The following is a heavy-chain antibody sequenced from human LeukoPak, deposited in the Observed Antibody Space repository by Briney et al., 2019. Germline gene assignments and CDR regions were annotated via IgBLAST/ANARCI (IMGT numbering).Heavy chain of an antibody. CDR3: ARVGEMATITKANYWYFDL. J-gene: IGHJ2*01. V-gene: IGHV3-53*01. CDR1: GFTVSSNY. CDR2: IYSGGST. Sequence: GGSLRLSCAASGFTVSSNYMSWVRQAPGKGLEWVSIIYSGGSTFYADSVKGRFTISRDNSKNSLYLQMNSLRAEDTAVYYCARVGEMATITKANYWYFDLWGRGTLVTVSS. D-gene: IGHD5-24*01.